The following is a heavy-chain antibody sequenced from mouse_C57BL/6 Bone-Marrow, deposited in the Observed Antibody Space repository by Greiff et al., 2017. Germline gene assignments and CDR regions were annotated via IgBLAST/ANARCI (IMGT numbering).Heavy chain of an antibody. CDR3: ALLYIYDGNYDYAMDY. J-gene: IGHJ4*01. CDR1: GYTFTDHT. Sequence: QVQLQQSDAELVKPGASVKISCKASGYTFTDHTIHWMKQRPEQGLEWIGHIYPRGGSTNYNEKFKGKATLTADKSSSPAYMQRNSLTSENSAVYFCALLYIYDGNYDYAMDYGGQGTSVTVSS. D-gene: IGHD2-1*01. V-gene: IGHV1-78*01. CDR2: IYPRGGST.